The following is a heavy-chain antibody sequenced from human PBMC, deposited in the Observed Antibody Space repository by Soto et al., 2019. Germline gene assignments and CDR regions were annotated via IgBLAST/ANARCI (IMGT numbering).Heavy chain of an antibody. J-gene: IGHJ5*02. CDR3: ALTQYDSSGYYDDA. CDR1: RFTVSANY. V-gene: IGHV3-66*01. CDR2: IYSGGDT. D-gene: IGHD3-22*01. Sequence: EVQLVESGGGLVQPGGSLRLSCAASRFTVSANYMTWVRQAPGKGLEWVSVIYSGGDTYYADSVKGRFTISRDNSKKTLYLQMNNLRDEDTAIYHCALTQYDSSGYYDDAWGQGTLVIVSS.